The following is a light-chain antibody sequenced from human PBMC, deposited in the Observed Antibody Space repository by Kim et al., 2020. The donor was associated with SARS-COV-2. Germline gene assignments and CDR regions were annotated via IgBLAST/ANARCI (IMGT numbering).Light chain of an antibody. CDR1: SSNLRTNT. J-gene: IGLJ2*01. V-gene: IGLV1-44*01. CDR3: ASWDDILNGVL. Sequence: GQRVTSSCSGSSSNLRTNTVNWYQQLPGTAPRLLLFGNNQRPSGVPDRFSGSKSGTSASLAISGLQSEDEADYYCASWDDILNGVLFGGGTQLTVL. CDR2: GNN.